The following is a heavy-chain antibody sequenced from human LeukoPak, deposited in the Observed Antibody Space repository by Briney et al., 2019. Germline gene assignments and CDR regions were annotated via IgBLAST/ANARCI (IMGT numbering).Heavy chain of an antibody. D-gene: IGHD5-18*01. J-gene: IGHJ4*02. CDR3: AKLYNYGYIN. CDR1: GFTVSSNY. CDR2: IYSGGST. Sequence: GGSLRLSCAASGFTVSSNYMSWVRQAPGKGLEWVSVIYSGGSTYYADSVKGRFTISRDNSKNTLYLQMDSLRTEDTAVYFCAKLYNYGYINWGQGTLVTVSS. V-gene: IGHV3-66*01.